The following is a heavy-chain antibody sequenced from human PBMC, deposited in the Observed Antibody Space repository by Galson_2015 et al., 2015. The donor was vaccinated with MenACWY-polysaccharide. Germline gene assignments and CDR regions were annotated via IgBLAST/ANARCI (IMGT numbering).Heavy chain of an antibody. D-gene: IGHD2-15*01. J-gene: IGHJ5*02. CDR1: GFSLNTYW. CDR2: INADGSAT. V-gene: IGHV3-74*01. CDR3: TKAGAKYCSGSSCYFNWFDP. Sequence: SLRLSCAASGFSLNTYWMHWVRHAPGKGLVWVSRINADGSATGYADSVRGRFTISRDNAKNTPYLEMNSLRAEDTAVYYCTKAGAKYCSGSSCYFNWFDPWGQGTLVTVSS.